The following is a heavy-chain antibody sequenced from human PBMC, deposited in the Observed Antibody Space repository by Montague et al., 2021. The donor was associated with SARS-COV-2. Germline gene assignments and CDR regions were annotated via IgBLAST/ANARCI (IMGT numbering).Heavy chain of an antibody. CDR3: AKGGVVVVAATVLDY. J-gene: IGHJ4*02. CDR1: GFTFSTFA. V-gene: IGHV3-23*01. CDR2: ISLSGGST. D-gene: IGHD2-15*01. Sequence: SLRLSCAASGFTFSTFAMSWVRQAPGKGLEWVSAISLSGGSTYYADSVNGRFTISRDNSKNTLFLQMNSLRAEDTAVYYCAKGGVVVVAATVLDYWGQGTLVTVSS.